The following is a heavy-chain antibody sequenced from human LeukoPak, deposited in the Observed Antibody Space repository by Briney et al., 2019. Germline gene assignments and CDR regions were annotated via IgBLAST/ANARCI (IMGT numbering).Heavy chain of an antibody. CDR3: ARDVMVRGARNNWFDP. Sequence: GSLRLSCAASGFTFSSYAMSWVRQAPGKGLEWVSAISGSGGSTYYADSVKGRFTISRDNSKNTLYLQMNSLRAEDTAVYYCARDVMVRGARNNWFDPWGQGTLVTVSS. J-gene: IGHJ5*02. CDR2: ISGSGGST. D-gene: IGHD3-10*01. V-gene: IGHV3-23*01. CDR1: GFTFSSYA.